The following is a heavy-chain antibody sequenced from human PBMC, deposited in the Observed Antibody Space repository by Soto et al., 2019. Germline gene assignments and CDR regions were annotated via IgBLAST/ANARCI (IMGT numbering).Heavy chain of an antibody. CDR3: AKSSALMITYGEVSDTIAY. CDR1: GYTFSRDA. CDR2: ISGSGGST. J-gene: IGHJ4*02. Sequence: GGSLRLSCAASGYTFSRDAMSWVRLAPGKRLEWVSAISGSGGSTYYADSVKGRFTISRDNSKNTLYLQMNSLRAEDTAVYYCAKSSALMITYGEVSDTIAYWGQGTLVTGSS. D-gene: IGHD3-16*01. V-gene: IGHV3-23*01.